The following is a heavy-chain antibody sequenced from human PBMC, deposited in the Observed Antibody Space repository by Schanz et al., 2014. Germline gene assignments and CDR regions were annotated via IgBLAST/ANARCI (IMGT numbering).Heavy chain of an antibody. D-gene: IGHD3-16*02. V-gene: IGHV3-66*01. CDR3: ARVSHVYRYYYIDF. CDR1: GFTVSSNH. CDR2: IYSGIGA. Sequence: VQLVESGGGVVQPGGSLRLSCAVSGFTVSSNHMSWVRQAPGKGLEWVSVIYSGIGAYYADSVKDRFTVSRDNSKNTLYLQMNSLRAEDTAVYYCARVSHVYRYYYIDFWGKGTTVTVSS. J-gene: IGHJ6*03.